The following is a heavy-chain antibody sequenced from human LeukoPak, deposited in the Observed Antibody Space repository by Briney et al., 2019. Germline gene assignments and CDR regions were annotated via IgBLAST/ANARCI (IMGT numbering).Heavy chain of an antibody. V-gene: IGHV3-23*01. CDR1: GSTFSSYA. J-gene: IGHJ4*02. CDR2: ISGSGGST. CDR3: AKSGYNRFDY. Sequence: GVSLRLSCAASGSTFSSYAMSWVRQAPGKGLEWVSAISGSGGSTYYAGSVKGRFTSSRDNSKDTLDLQMNSLRAEDTAVYYCAKSGYNRFDYWGQGTLVTVSS. D-gene: IGHD5-24*01.